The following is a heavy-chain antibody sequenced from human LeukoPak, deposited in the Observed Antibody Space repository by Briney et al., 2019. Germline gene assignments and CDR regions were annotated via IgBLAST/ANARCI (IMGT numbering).Heavy chain of an antibody. CDR2: FSSSGDST. V-gene: IGHV3-23*01. CDR1: GFTFSSYA. D-gene: IGHD3-10*01. Sequence: GGSLRLSCAASGFTFSSYAMNWVRQAPGKWLEWVSSFSSSGDSTYYADSVKGRFTISRDNSKNTLYLQMNSLRAEDTAVYYCAKRGSYYYYMDVWGKGTTVTISS. CDR3: AKRGSYYYYMDV. J-gene: IGHJ6*03.